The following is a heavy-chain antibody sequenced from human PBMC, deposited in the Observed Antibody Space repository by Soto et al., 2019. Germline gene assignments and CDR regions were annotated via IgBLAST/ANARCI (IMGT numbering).Heavy chain of an antibody. CDR3: ARDLIAVAGTGYNWFDP. CDR1: GGTFSSYA. D-gene: IGHD6-19*01. Sequence: SVKVSCKASGGTFSSYAISWVRQAPGQGLEWMGGIIPIFGTANYAQKFQGRVTITADKSTSTAYMELSSLRSEDTAVYYCARDLIAVAGTGYNWFDPWGQGTLVTVSS. J-gene: IGHJ5*02. CDR2: IIPIFGTA. V-gene: IGHV1-69*06.